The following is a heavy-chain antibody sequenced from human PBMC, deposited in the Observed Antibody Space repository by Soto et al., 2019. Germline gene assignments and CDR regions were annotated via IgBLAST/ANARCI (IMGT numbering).Heavy chain of an antibody. Sequence: QVQLVQSGAEVKKPGSSVKVSCKASGGTFTSHSINWVRQAPGQRLEWMGGIIPMFGTVQYAQKFQDRLTSTADGSTTTAYMELNSLTSEDTSVYYCATYPLGDGYSPFDAWGQGTLVTVSS. CDR2: IIPMFGTV. J-gene: IGHJ4*02. CDR3: ATYPLGDGYSPFDA. V-gene: IGHV1-69*12. CDR1: GGTFTSHS. D-gene: IGHD2-21*01.